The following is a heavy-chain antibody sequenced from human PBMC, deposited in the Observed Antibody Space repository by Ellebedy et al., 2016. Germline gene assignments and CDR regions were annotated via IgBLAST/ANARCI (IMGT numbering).Heavy chain of an antibody. J-gene: IGHJ5*01. Sequence: GESLKISCKDSGSNFTSYSIAWVRQMPGKGLEWMGIISPSDSQTRYSPSFQGQVTISADKSITIAYLHWTSLKASDSAIYYCTRQTSPGGFDSWGQGTLVTVSS. CDR2: ISPSDSQT. CDR1: GSNFTSYS. V-gene: IGHV5-51*01. CDR3: TRQTSPGGFDS.